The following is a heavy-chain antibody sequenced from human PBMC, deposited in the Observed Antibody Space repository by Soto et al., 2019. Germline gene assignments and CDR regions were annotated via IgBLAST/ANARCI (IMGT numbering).Heavy chain of an antibody. CDR2: IYYSGST. J-gene: IGHJ6*02. V-gene: IGHV4-39*01. CDR1: GGSISSSSYY. Sequence: PSETLSLTCTVSGGSISSSSYYWGWIRQPPGKGLEWIGSIYYSGSTYYNPSLKSRVTISVDTSKNQFPLKLSSVTAADTAVYYCARIAAAGPSYYYGMDVWGQGTTVTV. CDR3: ARIAAAGPSYYYGMDV. D-gene: IGHD6-13*01.